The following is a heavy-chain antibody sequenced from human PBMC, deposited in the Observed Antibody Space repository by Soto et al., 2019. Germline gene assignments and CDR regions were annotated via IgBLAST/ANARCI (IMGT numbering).Heavy chain of an antibody. CDR3: AEGPHSASGYYYMDV. CDR1: GFTLSTYD. V-gene: IGHV3-13*01. Sequence: EVQLVESGGGLVQPGGSLRLSCAASGFTLSTYDMHWVRQGTGKGLEWVAALSYAGDTYYPGSVKGRFTVSRESAKNSLYLQMNSLTAGDTAVYYCAEGPHSASGYYYMDVWGKGTTVTVSS. CDR2: LSYAGDT. D-gene: IGHD3-10*01. J-gene: IGHJ6*03.